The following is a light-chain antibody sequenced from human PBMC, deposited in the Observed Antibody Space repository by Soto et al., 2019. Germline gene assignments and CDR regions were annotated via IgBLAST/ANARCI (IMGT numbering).Light chain of an antibody. Sequence: EIVLTQSPATLSLSPGERATLSCRTSQSVSTYLAWYQQKPGQAPRLLIYGASNRATGIPARFSGSGSGTDFTLTISSREPEEFAVDYCQLRSKTFGQGTKVEIK. CDR2: GAS. V-gene: IGKV3-11*01. J-gene: IGKJ1*01. CDR3: QLRSKT. CDR1: QSVSTY.